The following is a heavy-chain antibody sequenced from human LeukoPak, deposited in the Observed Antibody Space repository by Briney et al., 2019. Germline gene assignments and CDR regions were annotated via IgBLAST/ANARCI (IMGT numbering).Heavy chain of an antibody. CDR1: GGSISSGGYS. D-gene: IGHD5-12*01. CDR2: IYHSGST. J-gene: IGHJ5*02. Sequence: PSQTLSLTCAVSGGSISSGGYSWSWLRQPPGKGLEWIGYIYHSGSTYYNPSLKSRVTISVDTSKNQFSLKLSSVTAADPAVYYCASGYDPYWFDPWGQGTLVTVSS. V-gene: IGHV4-30-2*05. CDR3: ASGYDPYWFDP.